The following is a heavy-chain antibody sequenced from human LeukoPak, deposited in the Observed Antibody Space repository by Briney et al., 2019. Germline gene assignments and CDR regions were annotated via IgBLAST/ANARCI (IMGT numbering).Heavy chain of an antibody. D-gene: IGHD2-15*01. CDR3: ARAIQFGGYFDY. Sequence: GGSLRLSCAASGSTVSRDYMSWVRQAPGKGLEWVSVIYGGGTTHYADSVRGRFTISRDNSKNTLYLQMNSLRADDTAVYYCARAIQFGGYFDYWGQGTLVTVSS. CDR1: GSTVSRDY. CDR2: IYGGGTT. J-gene: IGHJ4*02. V-gene: IGHV3-53*01.